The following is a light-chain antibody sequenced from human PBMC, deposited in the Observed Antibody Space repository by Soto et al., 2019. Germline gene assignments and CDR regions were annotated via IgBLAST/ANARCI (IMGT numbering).Light chain of an antibody. CDR2: AAS. Sequence: DIQLTQSPSFLSASVGDRVTITCRASQGIRDFLAWYQQKPGQPPKLLIYAASTLQTGVPTRFSCIASVTEFTLIISNLQPADFATYACQQFNVYPLTFGGGTKVESK. CDR3: QQFNVYPLT. CDR1: QGIRDF. V-gene: IGKV1-9*01. J-gene: IGKJ4*01.